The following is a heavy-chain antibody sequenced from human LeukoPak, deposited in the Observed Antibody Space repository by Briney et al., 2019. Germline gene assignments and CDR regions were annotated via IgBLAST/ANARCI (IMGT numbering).Heavy chain of an antibody. CDR2: IVVGSGNT. CDR1: GFTFTSSA. J-gene: IGHJ6*02. V-gene: IGHV1-58*01. Sequence: ASVKVSCKASGFTFTSSAVQWVRQARGQRLEWIGWIVVGSGNTNYALKFQERVTITRDMSTSTAYMELSSLRSEDTAVYYCARAPHYSNYGPYYYGMDVWGQGTTVTVSS. CDR3: ARAPHYSNYGPYYYGMDV. D-gene: IGHD4-11*01.